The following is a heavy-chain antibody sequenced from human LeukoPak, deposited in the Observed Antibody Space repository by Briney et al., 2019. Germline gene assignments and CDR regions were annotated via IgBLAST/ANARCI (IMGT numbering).Heavy chain of an antibody. CDR1: GFTFSSFA. Sequence: PGGSLRLSCVASGFTFSSFAMSWVRQAPGKGPEWVASISNSGGSTYHADSVMGRFTISRDNSKNTLYLQMSSLRAEDTAVYYCAKDRSFYGSGSFFDFWGQGTLVTVFS. D-gene: IGHD3-10*01. CDR3: AKDRSFYGSGSFFDF. CDR2: ISNSGGST. J-gene: IGHJ4*02. V-gene: IGHV3-23*01.